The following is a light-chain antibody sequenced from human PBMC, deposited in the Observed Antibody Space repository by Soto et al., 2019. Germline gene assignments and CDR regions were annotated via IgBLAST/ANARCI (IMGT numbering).Light chain of an antibody. CDR2: GNS. V-gene: IGLV1-40*01. J-gene: IGLJ1*01. CDR1: SSNIGAGYD. Sequence: QSVLTQSPSVSGAPGQRVTISCTGSSSNIGAGYDVHWYQQLPGTAPKPLIYGNSNRPSGVPDRFSGSKSGTSASLAITGLQAEDEADFYCQSHDSSLSAYVFGTGTKLTVL. CDR3: QSHDSSLSAYV.